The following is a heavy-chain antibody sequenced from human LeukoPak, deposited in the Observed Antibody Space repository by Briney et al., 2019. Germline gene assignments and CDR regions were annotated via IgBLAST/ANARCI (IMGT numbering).Heavy chain of an antibody. CDR3: ARVGSSTWYIGHYFDY. J-gene: IGHJ4*02. D-gene: IGHD6-13*01. CDR2: FSSSGTII. Sequence: GSLRLSCTVSGFIFSNYEMIWIRQAPGKGLEWVSYFSSSGTIIYYADAVKGRFSISRDNPKNSLHLQMNSLRVDDTAVYYCARVGSSTWYIGHYFDYWGQGTLVTVSS. V-gene: IGHV3-48*03. CDR1: GFIFSNYE.